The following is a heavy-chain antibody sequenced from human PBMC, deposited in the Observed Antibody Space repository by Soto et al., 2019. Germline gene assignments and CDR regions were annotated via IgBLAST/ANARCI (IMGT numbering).Heavy chain of an antibody. V-gene: IGHV3-23*01. J-gene: IGHJ6*02. D-gene: IGHD5-18*01. CDR3: AKDRPRRGGYGPSEDYGMDV. CDR2: ISGSGGST. Sequence: GGSLRLSCAASGFTFSSYAMSWVRQAPGKGLEWVSAISGSGGSTYYADSVKGRFTISRDNSKNTLYLQMNSLRAEDTAVYYCAKDRPRRGGYGPSEDYGMDVWGQGTTVTV. CDR1: GFTFSSYA.